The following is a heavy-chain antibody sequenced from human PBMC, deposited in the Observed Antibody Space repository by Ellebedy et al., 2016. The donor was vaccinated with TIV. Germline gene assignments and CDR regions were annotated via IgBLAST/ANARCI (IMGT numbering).Heavy chain of an antibody. V-gene: IGHV4-39*01. J-gene: IGHJ4*02. Sequence: SETLSLTCTVSGGSISSYYWGWIRQPPGKGLEWLGSISYSGTTYSNPSLKSRVTISVDTSKNQFSLKLTSVTAADTAVYYCATLPTGYCDGDCYSDWGQGTLVTVSS. CDR3: ATLPTGYCDGDCYSD. D-gene: IGHD2-21*02. CDR1: GGSISSYY. CDR2: ISYSGTT.